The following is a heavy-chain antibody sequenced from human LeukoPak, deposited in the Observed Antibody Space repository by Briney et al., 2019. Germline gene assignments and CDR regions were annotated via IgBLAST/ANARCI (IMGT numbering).Heavy chain of an antibody. J-gene: IGHJ6*04. CDR1: GLTFSSYG. CDR2: IRHDGSNK. CDR3: AELGITMIGGV. Sequence: GGSLRLSCAASGLTFSSYGMHWVRQAPGKGLEWVAFIRHDGSNKYYADSVKGRFTISRDNSKNTLYLQMNSLRAEDTAVYYCAELGITMIGGVWGKGTTVTISS. V-gene: IGHV3-30*02. D-gene: IGHD3-10*02.